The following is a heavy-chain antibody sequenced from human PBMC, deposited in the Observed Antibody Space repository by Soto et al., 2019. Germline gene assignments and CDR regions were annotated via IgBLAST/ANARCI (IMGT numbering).Heavy chain of an antibody. J-gene: IGHJ5*02. D-gene: IGHD2-15*01. CDR2: INHSGST. V-gene: IGHV4-34*01. CDR1: GGSFSGYY. CDR3: ARGRYRRSGGTIFVLRSFDP. Sequence: SETLSLTCAVYGGSFSGYYWSWIRQPPGKGLEWIGEINHSGSTNYNPSLKSRVTISVDTSKNQFSLKLSSVTAADTAVYYCARGRYRRSGGTIFVLRSFDPWGQGTLVTVSS.